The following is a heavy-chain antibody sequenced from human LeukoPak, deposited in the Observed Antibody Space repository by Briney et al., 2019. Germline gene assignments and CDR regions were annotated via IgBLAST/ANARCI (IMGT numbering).Heavy chain of an antibody. Sequence: RASVKVSCKASGGTFSTYAISWVRQAPGQGLEWMGGIIPIFGTANYAQKFQGRVTITADKSTSTAYMELSSLRSEDTAVYYCARFSMDSSSTVFDYWGQGTLVTVSS. CDR2: IIPIFGTA. D-gene: IGHD6-6*01. J-gene: IGHJ4*02. CDR3: ARFSMDSSSTVFDY. V-gene: IGHV1-69*06. CDR1: GGTFSTYA.